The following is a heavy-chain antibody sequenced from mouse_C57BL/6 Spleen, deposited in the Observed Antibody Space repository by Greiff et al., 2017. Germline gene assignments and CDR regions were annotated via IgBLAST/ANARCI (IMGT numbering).Heavy chain of an antibody. Sequence: QVQLQQPGAELVRPGSSVKLSCKASGYTFTSYWMHWVKQRPIQGLEWIGNIDPSDSATHYNQKFKDKDTLTVDKSSSTAYMQLSSLTSEDSAVYYCARELGRAMDYWGQGTSVTVSS. V-gene: IGHV1-52*01. D-gene: IGHD4-1*01. J-gene: IGHJ4*01. CDR2: IDPSDSAT. CDR1: GYTFTSYW. CDR3: ARELGRAMDY.